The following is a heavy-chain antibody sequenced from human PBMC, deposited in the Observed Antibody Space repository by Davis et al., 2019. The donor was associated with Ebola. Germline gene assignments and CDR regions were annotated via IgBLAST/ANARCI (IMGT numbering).Heavy chain of an antibody. D-gene: IGHD2-2*01. Sequence: PGGSLRLSCAASGFTFSSYSMNWARQAPGKGLEWVSSLTTNGWSTYYADSVKGRFIISRDNAKNSLFLQMHSLRGDDTAVYFCARETPISSRSDWWGQGTLVTVSS. J-gene: IGHJ4*02. V-gene: IGHV3-48*01. CDR1: GFTFSSYS. CDR2: LTTNGWST. CDR3: ARETPISSRSDW.